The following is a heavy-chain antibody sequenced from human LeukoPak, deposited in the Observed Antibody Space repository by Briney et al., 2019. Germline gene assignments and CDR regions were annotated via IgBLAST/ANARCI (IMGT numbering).Heavy chain of an antibody. CDR3: ATEWLPPVVCFDP. CDR2: IYYSGST. D-gene: IGHD4-23*01. V-gene: IGHV4-39*07. CDR1: GGSISSSSYY. Sequence: PSETLSLTCTVSGGSISSSSYYWGWIRQPPGKGLEWIGSIYYSGSTYYNPSLKSRVTISVDTSKNQFSLKLSSVTAADTAVYYCATEWLPPVVCFDPWGQGTLVTVSS. J-gene: IGHJ5*02.